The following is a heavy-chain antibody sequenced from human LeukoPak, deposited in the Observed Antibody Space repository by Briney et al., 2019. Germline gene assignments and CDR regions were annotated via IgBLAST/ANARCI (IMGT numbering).Heavy chain of an antibody. D-gene: IGHD5-12*01. V-gene: IGHV3-23*01. CDR1: GFTFSKYW. Sequence: GGSLRLSCVASGFTFSKYWMSWVRQAPGKGLEWVSGVSGSGGSTYYADSVKGRFTISRDNSKNTLYLQMNSLRAEDTAVYYCAKDLDIVATITGNWGQGTLVTVSS. J-gene: IGHJ4*02. CDR3: AKDLDIVATITGN. CDR2: VSGSGGST.